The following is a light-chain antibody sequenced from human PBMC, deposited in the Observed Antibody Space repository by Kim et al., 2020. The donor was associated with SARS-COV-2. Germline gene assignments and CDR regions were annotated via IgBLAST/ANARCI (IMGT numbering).Light chain of an antibody. V-gene: IGLV3-21*04. J-gene: IGLJ2*01. CDR1: NIGSKS. CDR2: YDS. CDR3: QVWDSSSDHPRVV. Sequence: SYELTQPPSVSVAPGKTARITCGGNNIGSKSVHWYQQKPGQAPVLVIYYDSDRPSGIPERFSGSKSGNTATLTISRVEAGDEADYYCQVWDSSSDHPRVVFGGGTQLTVL.